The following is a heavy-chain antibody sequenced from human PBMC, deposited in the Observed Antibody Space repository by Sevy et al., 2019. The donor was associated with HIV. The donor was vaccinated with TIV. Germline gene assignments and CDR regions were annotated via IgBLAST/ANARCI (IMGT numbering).Heavy chain of an antibody. J-gene: IGHJ5*02. CDR2: IYYSGST. CDR1: GGSISSGGYY. V-gene: IGHV4-31*03. CDR3: AIYYDRNWFDP. D-gene: IGHD3-22*01. Sequence: SETLSLTCTVSGGSISSGGYYWSWIRQHPGKGLEWIGYIYYSGSTYYNPSLKSRVTITVDTSKNQFSLKVSSVTAADAAVYYCAIYYDRNWFDPWGQGTLVTVSS.